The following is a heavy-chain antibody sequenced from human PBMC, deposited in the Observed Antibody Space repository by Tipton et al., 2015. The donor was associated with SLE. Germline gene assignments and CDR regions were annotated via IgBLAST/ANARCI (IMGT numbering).Heavy chain of an antibody. D-gene: IGHD6-13*01. Sequence: GLVKPSETLSLTCDVSGYSISSGYYWSWIRQPAGKGLEWIGRIYTRGSTNYNLSIKSRVIISVDTSKNQLSLRLSSVTAADTAVYYCARGYSSSWSDLDYWGQGTLVTVSS. V-gene: IGHV4-61*02. CDR2: IYTRGST. J-gene: IGHJ4*02. CDR3: ARGYSSSWSDLDY. CDR1: GYSISSGYY.